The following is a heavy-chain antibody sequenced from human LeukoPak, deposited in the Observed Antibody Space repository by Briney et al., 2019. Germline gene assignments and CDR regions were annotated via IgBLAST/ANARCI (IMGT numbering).Heavy chain of an antibody. CDR1: GYTFTGYY. Sequence: GASAKVSCKASGYTFTGYYMHWVRQAPGQGLEWMGWINPNSGGTNYAQKFQGRVTMTRDTSISTAYMELSRLRSDDTAVYYCARARIGEYGMDVWGQGTTVTVSS. V-gene: IGHV1-2*02. CDR3: ARARIGEYGMDV. D-gene: IGHD3-10*01. CDR2: INPNSGGT. J-gene: IGHJ6*02.